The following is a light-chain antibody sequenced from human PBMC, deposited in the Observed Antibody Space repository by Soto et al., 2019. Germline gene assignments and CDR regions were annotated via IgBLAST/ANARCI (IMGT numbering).Light chain of an antibody. Sequence: DIQLTQSPSFLSASVGDRVTMTCRASQGISSYLAWYQQKPGKAPKLLIYAASTLQSGVPSRFSGSGSGTEFTLTISSLQPEDFATYYCQQLNSYLLTFGGGTKGDIK. J-gene: IGKJ4*01. CDR3: QQLNSYLLT. V-gene: IGKV1-9*01. CDR2: AAS. CDR1: QGISSY.